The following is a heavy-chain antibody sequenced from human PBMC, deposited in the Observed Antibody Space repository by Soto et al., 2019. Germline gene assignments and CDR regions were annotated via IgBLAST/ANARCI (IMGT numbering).Heavy chain of an antibody. J-gene: IGHJ4*02. D-gene: IGHD3-10*01. CDR3: ARSGAALVRGSIGGFDY. V-gene: IGHV4-34*01. CDR2: INHSGTV. Sequence: QVHLQQWGAGLLKPSETLSLTCAVNGGAFNGYYWTWIRQSPGKGLQWIGEINHSGTVDYNPSLKSRVTFSIHRSKNQFSLTLTSGAAAYTAVYYCARSGAALVRGSIGGFDYWVQGTLVTVSS. CDR1: GGAFNGYY.